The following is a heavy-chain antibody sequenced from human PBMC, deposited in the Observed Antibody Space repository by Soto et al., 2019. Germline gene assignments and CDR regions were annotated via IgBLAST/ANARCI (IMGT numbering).Heavy chain of an antibody. CDR2: IYHSGST. J-gene: IGHJ4*02. CDR3: ESNTVTTMRYFDY. Sequence: PSETLSLTCEVSGGSISGSYWWSWVRQPPGKGLEWIGEIYHSGSTNYNPSLKSRLTISVDKSKNQFALELSSVTAADTAVYYCESNTVTTMRYFDYWGQGTLVTVSS. V-gene: IGHV4-4*02. CDR1: GGSISGSYW. D-gene: IGHD4-17*01.